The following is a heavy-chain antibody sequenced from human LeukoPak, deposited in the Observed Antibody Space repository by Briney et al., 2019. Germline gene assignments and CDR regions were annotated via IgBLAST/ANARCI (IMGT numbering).Heavy chain of an antibody. J-gene: IGHJ5*02. Sequence: SETLSLTCTVSGGSISGYYWSWIRQPPGKGLEWIGYIYYSGSTNYNPSLKSRVTISVDTSKNQFPLKLSSVTAADTAAYYCARGCSAGTPHNWFDPWGQGTLVSVSS. CDR1: GGSISGYY. CDR2: IYYSGST. D-gene: IGHD6-13*01. CDR3: ARGCSAGTPHNWFDP. V-gene: IGHV4-59*01.